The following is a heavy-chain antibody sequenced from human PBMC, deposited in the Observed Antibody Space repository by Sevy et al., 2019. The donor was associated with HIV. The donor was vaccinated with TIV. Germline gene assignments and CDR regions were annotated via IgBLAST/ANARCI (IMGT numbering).Heavy chain of an antibody. CDR1: GFTFSSYA. V-gene: IGHV3-30-3*01. CDR3: AREGAPGYYYYYYMDV. Sequence: GGSLRLSCAASGFTFSSYAMHWVRQAPGKGLEWVAVISYDGSNKYYADSVKGRFTISRDNSKNTLYLQMNSLRAEDMAVYYCAREGAPGYYYYYYMDVWGKGTTVTVSS. J-gene: IGHJ6*03. D-gene: IGHD1-26*01. CDR2: ISYDGSNK.